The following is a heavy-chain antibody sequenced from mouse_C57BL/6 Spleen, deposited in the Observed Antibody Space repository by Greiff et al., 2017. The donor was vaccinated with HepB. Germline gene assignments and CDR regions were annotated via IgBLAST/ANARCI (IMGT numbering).Heavy chain of an antibody. D-gene: IGHD3-2*02. V-gene: IGHV1-18*01. CDR1: GYTFTDYN. J-gene: IGHJ3*01. CDR3: ARGSSGFSFAY. Sequence: VQLQQSGPELVKPGASVKIPCKASGYTFTDYNMDWVKQSHGKSLEWIGDINPNNGGTIYNQKFKGKATLTVDKSSSTAYMELRSLTSEDTAVYYCARGSSGFSFAYWGQGTLVTVSA. CDR2: INPNNGGT.